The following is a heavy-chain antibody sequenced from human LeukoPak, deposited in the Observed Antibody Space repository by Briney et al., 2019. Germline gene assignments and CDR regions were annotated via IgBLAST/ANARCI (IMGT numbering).Heavy chain of an antibody. CDR3: ARVHYVSGTYAFYYGMDV. Sequence: GASVKVSCKASEYIFTDYYIHWVRQAPGQGLEWMGWINPNSGGTDYAQRFQGRVTMTRDTSISTAYMEMGSLRSDDTAVYFCARVHYVSGTYAFYYGMDVWGQGTTVTVSS. J-gene: IGHJ6*02. CDR2: INPNSGGT. CDR1: EYIFTDYY. V-gene: IGHV1-2*02. D-gene: IGHD3-16*01.